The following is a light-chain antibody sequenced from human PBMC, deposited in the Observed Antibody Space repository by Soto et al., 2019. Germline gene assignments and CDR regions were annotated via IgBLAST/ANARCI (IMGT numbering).Light chain of an antibody. CDR1: QSISSW. CDR2: KAS. J-gene: IGKJ1*01. CDR3: QQYNSYPGT. V-gene: IGKV1-5*03. Sequence: DIQMPQSPSSLSASVGDRVTITCRASQSISSWLAWYQQKPGKAPKLLIYKASSLESGVPSRFSGSGSGTEFTLTISSLQPDDFATYYCQQYNSYPGTFGQGTKVDIK.